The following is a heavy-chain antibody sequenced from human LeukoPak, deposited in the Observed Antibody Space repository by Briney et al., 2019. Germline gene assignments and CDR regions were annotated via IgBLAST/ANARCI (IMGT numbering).Heavy chain of an antibody. Sequence: AGSLRLSCEASASTFYNYAVSWVRQAPGKGLKWVSTIGISAGSTYYADAVKGRFTISRDNSKKTVILQMNRLRVEDTAVYYCAKDRWDITIGDAFGFWGQGTKVAVSS. CDR1: ASTFYNYA. D-gene: IGHD3-3*01. CDR3: AKDRWDITIGDAFGF. V-gene: IGHV3-23*01. CDR2: IGISAGST. J-gene: IGHJ3*01.